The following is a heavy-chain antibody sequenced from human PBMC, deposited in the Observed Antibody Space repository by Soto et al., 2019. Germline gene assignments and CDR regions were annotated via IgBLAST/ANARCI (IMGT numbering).Heavy chain of an antibody. CDR3: ARLFLDQSGFDL. Sequence: QITLKESGPSLVKPTQTLTLTCTFSGFSLTTSGVGVGWIRQPPGKALEWLALIYWDDDKRYIPSLKSRLTISKDTSKNPVVLTIANIGPMDTVTYYCARLFLDQSGFDLWGHLSMVTVSS. D-gene: IGHD1-1*01. V-gene: IGHV2-5*02. CDR1: GFSLTTSGVG. J-gene: IGHJ5*02. CDR2: IYWDDDK.